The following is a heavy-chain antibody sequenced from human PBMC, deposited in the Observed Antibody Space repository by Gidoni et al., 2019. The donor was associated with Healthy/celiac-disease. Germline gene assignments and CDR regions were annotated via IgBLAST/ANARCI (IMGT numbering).Heavy chain of an antibody. D-gene: IGHD3-3*01. CDR2: INAGNGNT. CDR1: GYPFTSYA. J-gene: IGHJ5*02. Sequence: QVQLVQSGAEVKKPGASVKVSCKASGYPFTSYAMHWVRQAPGQRLEWMGWINAGNGNTKYSQKFQGRVTITRDTSASTAYMELSSLRSEDTAVYYCARDQPSITIFGVVIHGWFDPWGQGTLVTVSS. CDR3: ARDQPSITIFGVVIHGWFDP. V-gene: IGHV1-3*01.